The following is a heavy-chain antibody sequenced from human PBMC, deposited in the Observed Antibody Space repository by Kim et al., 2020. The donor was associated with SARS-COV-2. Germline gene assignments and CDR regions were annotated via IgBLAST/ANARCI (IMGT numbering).Heavy chain of an antibody. CDR2: ISASSSYI. V-gene: IGHV3-21*01. D-gene: IGHD3-10*01. J-gene: IGHJ6*02. CDR1: GFTFRSYS. Sequence: GGSLRLSCAASGFTFRSYSINWFRQAPGKGLEWVASISASSSYIYYADSVKGRFTISRGNAKNSLYLEMNSLRAEDTAVYYCARGRIWFGELLNYYHGMDVWGQGTTVTVSS. CDR3: ARGRIWFGELLNYYHGMDV.